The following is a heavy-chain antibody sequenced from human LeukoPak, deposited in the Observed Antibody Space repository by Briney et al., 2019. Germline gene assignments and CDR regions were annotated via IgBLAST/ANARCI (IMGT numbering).Heavy chain of an antibody. J-gene: IGHJ4*02. CDR2: INPNSGGT. V-gene: IGHV1-2*02. CDR3: ARYSSGWYGVPYY. Sequence: ASVKVSCKASGYTFTGYYMHWVRQAPGQGLEWMGWINPNSGGTNYAQKFQGRVTMTRDTSISTAYMELSRLRSDDTAVYYCARYSSGWYGVPYYWGQGTLVTVSS. CDR1: GYTFTGYY. D-gene: IGHD6-19*01.